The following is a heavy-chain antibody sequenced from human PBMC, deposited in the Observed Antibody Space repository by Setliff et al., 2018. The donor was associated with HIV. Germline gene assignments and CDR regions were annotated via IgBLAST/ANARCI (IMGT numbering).Heavy chain of an antibody. Sequence: SETLSLTCSVSGGSISSGYYYWSWIRQHPGKGLEWIGYIYTSGSTNYNPSLKSRVTISVDTSKNQFSLRLSSVTAADTAVYYCARAPGGAAAASYYYYYMDVWGKGTTVTVSS. J-gene: IGHJ6*03. CDR3: ARAPGGAAAASYYYYYMDV. CDR2: IYTSGST. V-gene: IGHV4-61*01. D-gene: IGHD6-13*01. CDR1: GGSISSGYYY.